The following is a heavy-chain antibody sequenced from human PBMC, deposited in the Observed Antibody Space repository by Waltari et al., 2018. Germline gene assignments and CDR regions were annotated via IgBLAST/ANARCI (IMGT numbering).Heavy chain of an antibody. CDR1: GGTFSSYA. CDR3: AGGLVGARGYSYYGMDV. J-gene: IGHJ6*02. Sequence: QVQLVQSGAEVKKPGSSVKVSCKASGGTFSSYAISWVRQAPGQGLEWMGGIIPVSGTAIYAQKSQGRVTLTEAESTSTAYMELRSLRSGDTAVYSCAGGLVGARGYSYYGMDVWGQGTTVTVSS. V-gene: IGHV1-69*12. D-gene: IGHD1-26*01. CDR2: IIPVSGTA.